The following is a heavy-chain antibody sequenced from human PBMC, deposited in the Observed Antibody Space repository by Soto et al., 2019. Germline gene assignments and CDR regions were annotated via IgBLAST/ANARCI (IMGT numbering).Heavy chain of an antibody. V-gene: IGHV1-46*01. CDR2: INPSGGST. D-gene: IGHD6-19*01. CDR1: GYTFTSYY. Sequence: ASVKVSCKASGYTFTSYYMHWVRQAPGQGLEWMGIINPSGGSTSYAQKFQGRVTTTRDTSTSTVYMELSSLRSEDTAVYYCARDVAVAGTYWPGFGMDVWGQGTTVTVSS. J-gene: IGHJ6*02. CDR3: ARDVAVAGTYWPGFGMDV.